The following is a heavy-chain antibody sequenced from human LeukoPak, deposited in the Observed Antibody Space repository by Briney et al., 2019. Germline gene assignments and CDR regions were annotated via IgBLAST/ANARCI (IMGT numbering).Heavy chain of an antibody. CDR1: GFTFSSYS. CDR2: ISYTGTNK. J-gene: IGHJ5*02. CDR3: AKDLSSIDCTTTICYVGFDP. V-gene: IGHV3-30*18. Sequence: GGSLRLSCAASGFTFSSYSMNWVRQAPGKGLEWVAVISYTGTNKYYADSVKGRFTISRDNSKSTLYLQMNSLRAEDTAVYYCAKDLSSIDCTTTICYVGFDPWGQGTLVTVSS. D-gene: IGHD2-2*01.